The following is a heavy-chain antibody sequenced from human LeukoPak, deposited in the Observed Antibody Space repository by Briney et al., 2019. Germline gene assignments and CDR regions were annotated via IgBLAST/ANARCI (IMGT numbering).Heavy chain of an antibody. CDR1: GFNLSNYD. V-gene: IGHV3-30*19. Sequence: GGSLRLSCAASGFNLSNYDMDCVRQAPGKGLEWVAVISNDGSIKHYADSVKGRFTISRDNSKNTLFLQMDSLRVEDTAVYYCAKAPPGLSLDSWGQGTLVTVSS. J-gene: IGHJ4*02. CDR3: AKAPPGLSLDS. CDR2: ISNDGSIK. D-gene: IGHD1-14*01.